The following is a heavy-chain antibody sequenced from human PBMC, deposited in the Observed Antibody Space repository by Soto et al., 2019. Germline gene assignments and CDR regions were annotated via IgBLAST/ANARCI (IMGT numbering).Heavy chain of an antibody. CDR1: GGPISSYY. J-gene: IGHJ6*02. CDR3: ARDVVYIYGYWAHYYGIDV. D-gene: IGHD5-18*01. V-gene: IGHV4-59*01. CDR2: SSYSGST. Sequence: QVQLQESGPGLVKPSETLSLTCTVSGGPISSYYWSWIRQPPGKGLEWIGYSSYSGSTHYNPSLNSRVTISVDTSKNQLSRKLSSVTAADTAVYYCARDVVYIYGYWAHYYGIDVLGQGTTVTVSS.